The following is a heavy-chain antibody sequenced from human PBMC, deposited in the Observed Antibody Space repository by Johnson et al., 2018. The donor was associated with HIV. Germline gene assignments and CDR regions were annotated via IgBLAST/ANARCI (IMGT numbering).Heavy chain of an antibody. CDR1: GFTVSSNY. V-gene: IGHV3-53*01. CDR3: VRAPEGSGAFDI. J-gene: IGHJ3*02. D-gene: IGHD6-19*01. Sequence: VQLVESGGGFVQPGRSLRLSCAASGFTVSSNYMSWVRQAPGKGLEWVSVIYSGGSTYYADSVKGRFTISRDNSKNTLYLQMNSLRAEDTAIYYCVRAPEGSGAFDIWGLGTMVTVSS. CDR2: IYSGGST.